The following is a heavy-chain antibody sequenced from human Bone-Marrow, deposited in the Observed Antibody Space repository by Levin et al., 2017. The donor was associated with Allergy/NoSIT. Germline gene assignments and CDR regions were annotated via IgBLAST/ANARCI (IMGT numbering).Heavy chain of an antibody. D-gene: IGHD2-15*01. J-gene: IGHJ2*01. CDR1: GFTFSSYW. Sequence: GGSLRLSCAASGFTFSSYWMSWVRQAPGKGLEWVANIKQDGSEKYYVDSVKGRFTISRDNAKNSLYLQMNSLRAEDTAVYYCARGRGDIVVVVANWYFDLWGRGTLVTVSS. V-gene: IGHV3-7*02. CDR2: IKQDGSEK. CDR3: ARGRGDIVVVVANWYFDL.